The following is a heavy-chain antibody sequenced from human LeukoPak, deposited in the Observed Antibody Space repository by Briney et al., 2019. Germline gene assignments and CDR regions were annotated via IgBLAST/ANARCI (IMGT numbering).Heavy chain of an antibody. CDR2: IYYSGST. D-gene: IGHD3-22*01. V-gene: IGHV4-59*08. J-gene: IGHJ5*02. Sequence: PSETLSLTCTVSGGSISSYYWSWIRQPPGKGLEWIGYIYYSGSTNYNPSLKSRVTISVDTSKNQFSLKLSSVTAADTAVYYCARQAVLYSSGYYDPWGQGTLVTVSS. CDR1: GGSISSYY. CDR3: ARQAVLYSSGYYDP.